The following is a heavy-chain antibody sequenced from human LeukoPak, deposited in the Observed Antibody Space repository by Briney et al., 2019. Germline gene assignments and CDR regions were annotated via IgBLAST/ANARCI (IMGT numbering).Heavy chain of an antibody. D-gene: IGHD6-13*01. Sequence: PGGSLRLSCAASGFTFSSYAMHWVRQAPGKGLEWVAVISYDGSNKYYADSVKGRFTISRDNSKNTLYLQMNSLRAEDTAVYYCARDRGSSWTLDYWGQGTLVTVSS. CDR1: GFTFSSYA. CDR2: ISYDGSNK. J-gene: IGHJ4*02. CDR3: ARDRGSSWTLDY. V-gene: IGHV3-30*04.